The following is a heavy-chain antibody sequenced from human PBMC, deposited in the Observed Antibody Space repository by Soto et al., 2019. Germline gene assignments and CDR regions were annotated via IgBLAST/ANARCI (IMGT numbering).Heavy chain of an antibody. J-gene: IGHJ5*01. CDR1: GGSVRAPDW. CDR3: ARVRQGCPANNCYVDP. CDR2: VHISGHS. V-gene: IGHV4-4*02. D-gene: IGHD1-1*01. Sequence: SETLSLTCTLSGGSVRAPDWWNWVRQSPDKGLEWIAEVHISGHSNYNPSLRSRVSVSIDSSKNQFYLNLNSVTAADTAIYYCARVRQGCPANNCYVDPWGQGTQVTVSS.